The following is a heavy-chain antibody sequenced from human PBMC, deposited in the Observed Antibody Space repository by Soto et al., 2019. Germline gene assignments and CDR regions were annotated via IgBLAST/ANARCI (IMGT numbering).Heavy chain of an antibody. CDR3: ARGSGYDWEYYYYYMDV. CDR2: IYYSGST. J-gene: IGHJ6*03. CDR1: GGSISSYY. D-gene: IGHD5-12*01. V-gene: IGHV4-59*01. Sequence: QVQLQESGPGLVKPSETLSLTCTVSGGSISSYYWSWIRQPPGKGLEWIGYIYYSGSTNYNPSLKSRVTISVDTSKNQVSLKLSSVTAADTAVYYCARGSGYDWEYYYYYMDVWGKGTRVTVSS.